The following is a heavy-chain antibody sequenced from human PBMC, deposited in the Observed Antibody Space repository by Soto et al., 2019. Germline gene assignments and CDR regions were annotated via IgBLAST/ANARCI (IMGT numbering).Heavy chain of an antibody. CDR1: GYTVTNYR. Sequence: PGESLKISCKGSGYTVTNYRIGWVCQMPGKGLEWMGIIYPGDSDTKYNPSFPGQVTISADKSITTTCLRWTSLKASDTAIYYCAASIFYYGMDVWGQGTPVTVYS. J-gene: IGHJ6*02. CDR2: IYPGDSDT. V-gene: IGHV5-51*01. CDR3: AASIFYYGMDV.